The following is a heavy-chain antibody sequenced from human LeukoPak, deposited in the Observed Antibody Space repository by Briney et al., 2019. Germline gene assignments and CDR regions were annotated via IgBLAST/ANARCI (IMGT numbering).Heavy chain of an antibody. CDR3: AKDLPPPFGFDY. Sequence: PGGSLRLSCAASGFTFTLNSMNWVRQAPGKGLEWVSYISSSTTTIYYADSVKGRFTISRDNSKNTLYLQMNSLRAEDTAVYYCAKDLPPPFGFDYWGQGTLVTVSS. CDR2: ISSSTTTI. V-gene: IGHV3-48*01. J-gene: IGHJ4*02. CDR1: GFTFTLNS. D-gene: IGHD3-16*01.